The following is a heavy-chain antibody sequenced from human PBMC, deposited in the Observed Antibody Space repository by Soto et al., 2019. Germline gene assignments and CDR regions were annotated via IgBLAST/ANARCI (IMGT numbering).Heavy chain of an antibody. CDR3: ARVDFGGNSYYFDY. CDR2: VWFDGSIQ. V-gene: IGHV3-33*01. Sequence: PGGSLRLSCVASGFTFSDYGIHWVRQAPDKGLEWVAVVWFDGSIQYYGDSVKGRFTTSRDNSNNTVDLQMNNLRAEDTAVYYCARVDFGGNSYYFDYWGQGTPVTVSS. J-gene: IGHJ4*02. D-gene: IGHD1-7*01. CDR1: GFTFSDYG.